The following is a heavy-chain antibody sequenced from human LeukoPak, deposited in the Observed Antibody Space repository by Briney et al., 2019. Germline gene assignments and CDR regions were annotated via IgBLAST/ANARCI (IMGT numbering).Heavy chain of an antibody. CDR1: GFTVSSNY. CDR3: ARDWGPYYFDY. D-gene: IGHD3-16*01. Sequence: PGGSLRLSCAASGFTVSSNYMSWVRQAPGKGLEWVSVIYSGGGTSYADSVKGRFTVSRDNAKNSLYLQMNSLRAEDTAVYYCARDWGPYYFDYWGQGTLVTVSS. CDR2: IYSGGGT. J-gene: IGHJ4*02. V-gene: IGHV3-66*01.